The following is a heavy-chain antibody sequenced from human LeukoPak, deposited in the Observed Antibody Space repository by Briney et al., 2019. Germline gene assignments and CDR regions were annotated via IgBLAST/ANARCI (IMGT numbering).Heavy chain of an antibody. D-gene: IGHD3-22*01. V-gene: IGHV3-23*01. CDR1: GLTLSNYA. Sequence: GGSLRLSCAASGLTLSNYATSWVRQVPGKGPDWVSAISGSGGDTYHAASVKGRFTMSRARSKNPLYLQMNSLRAEDTALYYCAKGDSVGYGLYDSGGQGTLVTVSS. CDR2: ISGSGGDT. CDR3: AKGDSVGYGLYDS. J-gene: IGHJ4*02.